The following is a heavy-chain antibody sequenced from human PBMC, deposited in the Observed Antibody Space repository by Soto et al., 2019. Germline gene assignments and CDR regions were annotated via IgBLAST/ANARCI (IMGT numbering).Heavy chain of an antibody. CDR2: IHYSGST. CDR3: ARSTLNYDFWSGIRP. Sequence: LXLTFSVPLGNISDLYWTLIPQPTGKGLEWIGYIHYSGSTNYNPSLKIRVTISRDTSRNQFSLKLTSVTAADTAMYYCARSTLNYDFWSGIRPWGQGTLVTVSS. CDR1: LGNISDLY. V-gene: IGHV4-59*11. D-gene: IGHD3-3*01. J-gene: IGHJ5*02.